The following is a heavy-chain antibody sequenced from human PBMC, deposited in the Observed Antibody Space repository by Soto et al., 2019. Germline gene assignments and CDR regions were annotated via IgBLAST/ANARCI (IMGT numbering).Heavy chain of an antibody. D-gene: IGHD6-13*01. CDR1: GGTFSSYA. Sequence: QVQLVQSGAEVKKPGSSVKVSCKASGGTFSSYATSWVRQAPGQGLEWMGGIIPIFGTANYAQKFQVRVTITADKSTRTAYMELSSLRSEDTAVYYCARGGSSSWTYWYFDLWGRGTLVTVSS. V-gene: IGHV1-69*06. CDR3: ARGGSSSWTYWYFDL. J-gene: IGHJ2*01. CDR2: IIPIFGTA.